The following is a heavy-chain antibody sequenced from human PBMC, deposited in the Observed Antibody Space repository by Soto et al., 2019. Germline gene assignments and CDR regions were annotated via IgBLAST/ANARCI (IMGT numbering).Heavy chain of an antibody. J-gene: IGHJ6*02. CDR3: ARVSGREKSGMAV. V-gene: IGHV3-11*01. CDR2: ITFSGNTV. Sequence: QVQLVESGGGLVKPGGSLRLSCAASGFTFSDSYMSWIRQAPGKGLEWISYITFSGNTVYYADSLKGRFTISRDNAKNSLYLKMNRLRAEDTAVYYCARVSGREKSGMAVWGQGTTVTVSS. CDR1: GFTFSDSY. D-gene: IGHD1-26*01.